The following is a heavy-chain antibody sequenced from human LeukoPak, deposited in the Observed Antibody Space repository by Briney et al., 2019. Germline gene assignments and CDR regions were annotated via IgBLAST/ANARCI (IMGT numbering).Heavy chain of an antibody. V-gene: IGHV3-30-3*01. Sequence: PGGSLRLSCAASGFTFSSYAMHWVRQAPGKGLEWVAVISYDGSNKYYADSVKGRFTISRDNSKNTLYLQMNSLRAGDTAVYYCAKDGALRTDYFDYWGQGTLVTVSS. CDR3: AKDGALRTDYFDY. CDR2: ISYDGSNK. CDR1: GFTFSSYA. J-gene: IGHJ4*02. D-gene: IGHD1-1*01.